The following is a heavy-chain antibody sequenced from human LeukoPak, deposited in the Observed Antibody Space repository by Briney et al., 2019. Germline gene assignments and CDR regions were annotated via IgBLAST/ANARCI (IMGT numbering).Heavy chain of an antibody. Sequence: PSETLPLTCTVSGGSISSYYWSWIRPPPGKGLEWIGYIYYSGSTNYNPSLKSRVTISVDTSKNQFSLKLTSVTAGDTAVYFCARGGYYGSGNDFRFDPWGQGTLVTVSS. CDR1: GGSISSYY. CDR2: IYYSGST. CDR3: ARGGYYGSGNDFRFDP. J-gene: IGHJ5*02. D-gene: IGHD3-10*01. V-gene: IGHV4-59*01.